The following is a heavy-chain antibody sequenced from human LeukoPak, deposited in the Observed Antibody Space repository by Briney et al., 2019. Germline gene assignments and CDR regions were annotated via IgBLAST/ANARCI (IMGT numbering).Heavy chain of an antibody. CDR3: STGFD. CDR1: GFTFSNAW. J-gene: IGHJ4*02. Sequence: GGSLRLSCAASGFTFSNAWMTWVRQAPGKGLEWVGRIKSKTHGGTADYAAPVKGRFSISRDDSKNTLSLQMNSLKTEDTAVYYCSTGFDWGQGTLVTVSS. V-gene: IGHV3-15*01. CDR2: IKSKTHGGTA.